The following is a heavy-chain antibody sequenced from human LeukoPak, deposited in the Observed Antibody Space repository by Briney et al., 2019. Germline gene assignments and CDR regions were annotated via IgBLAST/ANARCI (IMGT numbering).Heavy chain of an antibody. D-gene: IGHD3-22*01. Sequence: GGSLRLSCAASGFTFSSYSMNWVRQAPGKGLEWVSSISSSSSYIYYADSVKGRFTISRDNAKNSLYLQMNSLRAEDTAVYYCARDKTNYYDSSGYYWPFDYGGRGPLVPVP. J-gene: IGHJ4*02. CDR2: ISSSSSYI. V-gene: IGHV3-21*01. CDR1: GFTFSSYS. CDR3: ARDKTNYYDSSGYYWPFDY.